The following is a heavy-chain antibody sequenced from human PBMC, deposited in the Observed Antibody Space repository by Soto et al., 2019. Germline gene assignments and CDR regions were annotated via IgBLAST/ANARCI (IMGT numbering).Heavy chain of an antibody. D-gene: IGHD6-13*01. J-gene: IGHJ4*02. CDR1: GFTFSSYA. Sequence: GGSLRLSCSASGFTFSSYAMHWVRQAPGKGLEYVSAISSNGGSTYYADSVKGRFTISRDNSKNTLYLQMSSLRAEDTAVYYCVKGFVSLAAAGTAPFDYWGQGTLVTVSS. V-gene: IGHV3-64D*06. CDR2: ISSNGGST. CDR3: VKGFVSLAAAGTAPFDY.